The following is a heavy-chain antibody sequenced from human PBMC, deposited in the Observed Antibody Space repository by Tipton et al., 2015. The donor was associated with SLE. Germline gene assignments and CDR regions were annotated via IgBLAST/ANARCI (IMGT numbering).Heavy chain of an antibody. D-gene: IGHD6-13*01. V-gene: IGHV5-51*03. CDR1: GYNFITYW. CDR2: IYPGDSDT. J-gene: IGHJ3*02. CDR3: ATPGIAAADAFDI. Sequence: QLVQSGAEVKKPGESLKISCKGSGYNFITYWIGWVRQMPGKGLEWMGIIYPGDSDTRYSPSFQGQVTISADKSISTAYLQWSSLKASDTAMYYCATPGIAAADAFDIWGQGTMVTVSS.